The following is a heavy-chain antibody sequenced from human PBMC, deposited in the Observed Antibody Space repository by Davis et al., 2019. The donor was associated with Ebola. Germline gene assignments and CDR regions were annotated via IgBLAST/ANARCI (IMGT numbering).Heavy chain of an antibody. J-gene: IGHJ6*02. CDR1: GYTFTSYY. CDR2: INPSGGST. Sequence: AASVKVSCKASGYTFTSYYMHWVRQAPVQGLEWMGIINPSGGSTSYAQKFQGRVTMTRDTSTSTVYMELRGLRFDDTAVYYCARDVRHGLNVWGQGTTVTVPS. CDR3: ARDVRHGLNV. V-gene: IGHV1-46*01. D-gene: IGHD2/OR15-2a*01.